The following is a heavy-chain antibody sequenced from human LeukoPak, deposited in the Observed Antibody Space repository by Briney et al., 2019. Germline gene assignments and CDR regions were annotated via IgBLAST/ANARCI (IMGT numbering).Heavy chain of an antibody. J-gene: IGHJ3*02. V-gene: IGHV1-3*01. CDR2: INAGNGNT. CDR1: GYTFTSYA. D-gene: IGHD3-22*01. Sequence: GASVKVSCKASGYTFTSYAMHWVRQAPGQRLEWMGWINAGNGNTKYSQKFQGRVTINRDTSASTAYMELSSLRSEDTAVYYCARVSYYYDSSGYSVDAFDIWGQGTMVTVSS. CDR3: ARVSYYYDSSGYSVDAFDI.